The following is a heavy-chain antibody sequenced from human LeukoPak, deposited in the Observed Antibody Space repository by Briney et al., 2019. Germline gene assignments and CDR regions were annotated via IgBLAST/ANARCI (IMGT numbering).Heavy chain of an antibody. CDR2: IYYSGNT. Sequence: SETLSLTCTVSCGSIRSDDYYWTWIRQPPGKGLEWIGYIYYSGNTYYNPSLKSRLTMSVDTSKNQFSLNLSSVTAADTAVYYCARTGDGIDYWGQGTLVTVSS. J-gene: IGHJ4*02. CDR1: CGSIRSDDYY. CDR3: ARTGDGIDY. D-gene: IGHD7-27*01. V-gene: IGHV4-30-4*08.